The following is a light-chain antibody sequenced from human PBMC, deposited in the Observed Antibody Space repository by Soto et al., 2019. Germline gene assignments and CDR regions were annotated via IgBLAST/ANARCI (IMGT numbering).Light chain of an antibody. V-gene: IGLV2-11*01. CDR2: DVN. J-gene: IGLJ2*01. CDR1: SSDVGGYNY. CDR3: CSYAGSSKV. Sequence: QSALTQPRSVSGSPGQSVTISCTGTSSDVGGYNYVSWYQQYPGKAPKLMIYDVNKRPSGVPDRFSGSKSGNTASLTISGLQADDEADYYCCSYAGSSKVFGGGTNLTVL.